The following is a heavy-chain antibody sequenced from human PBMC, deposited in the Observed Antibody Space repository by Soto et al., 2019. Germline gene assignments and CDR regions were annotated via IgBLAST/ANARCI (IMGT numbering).Heavy chain of an antibody. Sequence: GASVKVSCKASGYTFTSYAMHWVRQAPGQRLEWMGWINAGNGNTKYSQKFQGRVTITRDTSASTAYMELSSLRSEDTAVYYCARDRDYDFWSGYYSLDYRGQGTLVTVSS. D-gene: IGHD3-3*01. CDR2: INAGNGNT. J-gene: IGHJ4*02. CDR1: GYTFTSYA. V-gene: IGHV1-3*01. CDR3: ARDRDYDFWSGYYSLDY.